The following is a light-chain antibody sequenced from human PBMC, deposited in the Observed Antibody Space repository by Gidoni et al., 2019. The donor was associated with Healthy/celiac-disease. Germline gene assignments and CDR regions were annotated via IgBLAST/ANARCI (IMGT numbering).Light chain of an antibody. Sequence: EIVMTQTLPALIVTPGEPASISCRSSQCLLHSNGYNYLDWYLQKPGQSPQLLIYLGSNRASGVPYRFSGSGSGTDFTLKISRVEAEDVGVYYCMQALQTPPAFGQGTKVEIK. CDR3: MQALQTPPA. J-gene: IGKJ1*01. V-gene: IGKV2-28*01. CDR1: QCLLHSNGYNY. CDR2: LGS.